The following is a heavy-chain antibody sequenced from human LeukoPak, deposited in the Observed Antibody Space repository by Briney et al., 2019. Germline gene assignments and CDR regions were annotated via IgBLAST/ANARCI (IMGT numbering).Heavy chain of an antibody. D-gene: IGHD5-12*01. CDR1: GGSISSGGYY. J-gene: IGHJ5*02. CDR3: ARGLRPNWFDP. V-gene: IGHV4-31*03. CDR2: IYYSGST. Sequence: PSETLSLICSVSGGSISSGGYYWSWIRQHPGKGLEWIGYIYYSGSTYYNPSLKSRVTVSVDTSKNQFSLKLSSVTAADTAVYYCARGLRPNWFDPWGQGTLVTVSS.